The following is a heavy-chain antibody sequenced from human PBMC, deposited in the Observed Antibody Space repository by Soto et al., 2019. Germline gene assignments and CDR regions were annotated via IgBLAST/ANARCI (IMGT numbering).Heavy chain of an antibody. J-gene: IGHJ6*02. CDR2: IWYDGSNK. V-gene: IGHV3-33*01. CDR1: GFTFRSYL. D-gene: IGHD4-17*01. Sequence: GGSLRLCSPSSGFTFRSYLMHWIPQAPGKGLVWVAVIWYDGSNKYYADSVKGRFTISRDNSKNTLYLQMNSLRAEDTAVYYCARVDYGDYVYYYYGMDVWGQGTTVTVSS. CDR3: ARVDYGDYVYYYYGMDV.